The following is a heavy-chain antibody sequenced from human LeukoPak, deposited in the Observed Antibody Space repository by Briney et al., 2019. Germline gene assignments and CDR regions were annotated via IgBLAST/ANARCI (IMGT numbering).Heavy chain of an antibody. D-gene: IGHD3-3*01. J-gene: IGHJ4*02. CDR1: GFTFGSYG. CDR2: IRYDGSNK. Sequence: GGSLRLSCAASGFTFGSYGMHWVRQAPGKGLEWVAFIRYDGSNKYYADSVKGRFTISRDNSKNTLYLQMNSLRAEDTAVYYCAKDYRESGYGYFDYWGQGTLVTVSS. CDR3: AKDYRESGYGYFDY. V-gene: IGHV3-30*02.